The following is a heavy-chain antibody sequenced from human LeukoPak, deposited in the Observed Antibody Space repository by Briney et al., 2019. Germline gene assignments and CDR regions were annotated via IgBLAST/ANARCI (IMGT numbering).Heavy chain of an antibody. CDR1: GGSISSGSYY. Sequence: SETLSLTCTVSGGSISSGSYYWSWIRQPAGKGLEWIGRIYTSGSTNYNPSLKSRVTISVDTSKNQFSLKLSSVTAADTAVYYCARYSSGWFDYWDQGTLVTVSS. J-gene: IGHJ4*02. CDR3: ARYSSGWFDY. CDR2: IYTSGST. D-gene: IGHD6-19*01. V-gene: IGHV4-61*02.